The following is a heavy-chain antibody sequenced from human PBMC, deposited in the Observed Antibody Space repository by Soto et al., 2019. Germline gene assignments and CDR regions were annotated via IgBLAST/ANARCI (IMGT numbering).Heavy chain of an antibody. CDR3: ARTYGSGSYSPGDY. CDR1: GYTFTSYG. J-gene: IGHJ4*02. CDR2: ISAYNGNT. Sequence: ASVKVSCKASGYTFTSYGISWVRQAPGQGLEWMGWISAYNGNTNYAQKVQGRVTMTTDTSTSTAYMELRSLRSDDTAVYHCARTYGSGSYSPGDYWGQGTLVTVSS. V-gene: IGHV1-18*01. D-gene: IGHD3-10*01.